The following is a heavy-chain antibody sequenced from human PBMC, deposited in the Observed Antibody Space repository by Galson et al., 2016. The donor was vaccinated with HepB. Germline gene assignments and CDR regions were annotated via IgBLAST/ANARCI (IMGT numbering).Heavy chain of an antibody. D-gene: IGHD3-3*02. CDR1: GFTFSRWS. CDR2: ISSSSRSV. CDR3: SRDSTNFDY. J-gene: IGHJ4*02. Sequence: LRLSCAASGFTFSRWSMNWVRQAPGKGLQWVSSISSSSRSVSYSDSVKGRFTMSRDNAKNSLYLQMSSLRAEDTAVYYCSRDSTNFDYWGQGTLVTVSS. V-gene: IGHV3-21*01.